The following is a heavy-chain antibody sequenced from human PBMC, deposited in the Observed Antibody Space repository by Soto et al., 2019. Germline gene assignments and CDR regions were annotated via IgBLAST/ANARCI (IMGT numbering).Heavy chain of an antibody. D-gene: IGHD1-1*01. J-gene: IGHJ4*02. V-gene: IGHV4-61*01. CDR1: GGSVSSGSYY. CDR3: ARSYYNCNDGRAFDY. Sequence: SETLSLTCTVSGGSVSSGSYYWSWIRQPPGKGLEWIGYIYYSGSTNYNPSLKSRVTISVDTSKNQFSLKLSSVTAADTAVYYCARSYYNCNDGRAFDYWGQGTLVTVSS. CDR2: IYYSGST.